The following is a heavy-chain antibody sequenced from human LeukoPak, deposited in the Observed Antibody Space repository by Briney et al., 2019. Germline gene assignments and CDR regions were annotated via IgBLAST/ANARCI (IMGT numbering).Heavy chain of an antibody. CDR1: GYTFISYG. J-gene: IGHJ3*02. CDR2: ISVYDGNT. D-gene: IGHD1-26*01. Sequence: ASVKVSCKASGYTFISYGINWVRQAPGQGLEWMGWISVYDGNTKYAQKLQGRVTMTTETSTSTVYMELRSLRSDDTAVYFCARAPLSGTYYTDAFDIWGQGTMVTVSS. CDR3: ARAPLSGTYYTDAFDI. V-gene: IGHV1-18*01.